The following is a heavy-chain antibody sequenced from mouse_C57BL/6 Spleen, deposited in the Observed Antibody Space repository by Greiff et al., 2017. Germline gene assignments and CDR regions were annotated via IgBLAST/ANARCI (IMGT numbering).Heavy chain of an antibody. J-gene: IGHJ3*01. CDR1: GFTFSSYA. CDR3: ARDGKTGTWFAY. Sequence: EVQLVESGGGLVKPGGSLKLSCAASGFTFSSYAMSWVRQTPEKRLEWVATISDGGSYTYYPDNVKGRFTISRDNAKNNLYLQMSHLKSEDTAMYYCARDGKTGTWFAYWGQGTLVTVSA. V-gene: IGHV5-4*01. CDR2: ISDGGSYT. D-gene: IGHD4-1*01.